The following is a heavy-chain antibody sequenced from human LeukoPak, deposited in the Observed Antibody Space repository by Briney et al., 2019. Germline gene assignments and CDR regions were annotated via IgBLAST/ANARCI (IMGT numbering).Heavy chain of an antibody. CDR1: GFTFSNFW. Sequence: QAGGSLRLSCAASGFTFSNFWMSWVRQAPGKGLEWVANIKEDESEQYYVDSVKGRFTISRDNTKNSLFLQMNSLRAEDTAVFYCARVQGKNYWDYWGQGTLVSVSS. D-gene: IGHD4-23*01. CDR3: ARVQGKNYWDY. V-gene: IGHV3-7*01. CDR2: IKEDESEQ. J-gene: IGHJ4*02.